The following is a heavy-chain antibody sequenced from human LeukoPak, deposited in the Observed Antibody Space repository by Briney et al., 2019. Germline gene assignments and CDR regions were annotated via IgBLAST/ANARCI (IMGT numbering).Heavy chain of an antibody. CDR2: INPNSGGT. D-gene: IGHD6-13*01. CDR3: ARVPGSRSWFYSPLMDV. Sequence: GASVKVSCKASGYTFTGYYMHWVRQAPGQGLEWMGWINPNSGGTNYAQKFQGRVTITRNTSISTAYMELSSLRSEDTAVYYCARVPGSRSWFYSPLMDVWGKGTTVTVSS. J-gene: IGHJ6*04. CDR1: GYTFTGYY. V-gene: IGHV1-2*02.